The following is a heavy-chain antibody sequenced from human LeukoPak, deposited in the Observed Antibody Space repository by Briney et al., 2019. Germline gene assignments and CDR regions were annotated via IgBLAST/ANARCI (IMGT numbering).Heavy chain of an antibody. V-gene: IGHV4-61*02. D-gene: IGHD6-6*01. Sequence: PSQTLSLTCTVSRGSISSGSYYWSWIRQPAGKGLEWIGRIYTSGSTNYNPSLKSRVTISVGTSKNQFSLKLSSVTAADTAVYYWARGPHSSSLRNWFDPWGQGTLVTVSS. J-gene: IGHJ5*02. CDR3: ARGPHSSSLRNWFDP. CDR1: RGSISSGSYY. CDR2: IYTSGST.